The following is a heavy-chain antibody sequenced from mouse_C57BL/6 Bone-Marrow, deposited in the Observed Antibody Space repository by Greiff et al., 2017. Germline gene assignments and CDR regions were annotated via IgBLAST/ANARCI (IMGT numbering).Heavy chain of an antibody. CDR2: INPNNGGT. V-gene: IGHV1-22*01. CDR3: ARAYYYYAMDD. Sequence: EVKLMESGPELVKPGASVKMSCKASGYTFTDYNMHWVQQSHGKSLEWIGYINPNNGGTSYNQKFKGKATLTVNKSSSTAYMELRSLTSEDSAVYYCARAYYYYAMDDWGQGTSVTVSS. CDR1: GYTFTDYN. J-gene: IGHJ4*01. D-gene: IGHD6-5*01.